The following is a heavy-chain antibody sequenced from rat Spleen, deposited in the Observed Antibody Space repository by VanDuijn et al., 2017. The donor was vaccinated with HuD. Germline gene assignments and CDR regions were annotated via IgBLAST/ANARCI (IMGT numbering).Heavy chain of an antibody. V-gene: IGHV2-32*01. CDR1: GFSLTSYH. J-gene: IGHJ2*01. CDR3: VRDGAFDY. Sequence: QVQLKESGPGLVQPSQTLSLTCTVSGFSLTSYHVSWVRQPPGKGLEWMGVMWNGGDTSYNSALKSRLSISRDTSKSQVFLKMNSLQTEDTATYYCVRDGAFDYWGQGVMVTVSS. CDR2: MWNGGDT.